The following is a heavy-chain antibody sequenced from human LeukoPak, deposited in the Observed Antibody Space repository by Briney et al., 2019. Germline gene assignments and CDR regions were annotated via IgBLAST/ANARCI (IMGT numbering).Heavy chain of an antibody. D-gene: IGHD2-2*01. CDR3: ARDRVVVVPAAIGVYYYGMDV. CDR1: GGSIGSYY. CDR2: IYYSGST. V-gene: IGHV4-59*01. J-gene: IGHJ6*02. Sequence: SETLSLTCTVSGGSIGSYYWSWIRQPPGKGLEWIGYIYYSGSTNYNPSLKSRVTISVDTSKNQFSLKLSSVTAADTAVYYCARDRVVVVPAAIGVYYYGMDVWGQGTTVTVSS.